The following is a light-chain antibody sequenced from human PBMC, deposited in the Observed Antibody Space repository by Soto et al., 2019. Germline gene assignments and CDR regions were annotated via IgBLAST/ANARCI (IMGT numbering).Light chain of an antibody. J-gene: IGLJ2*01. CDR3: SSYATISPVV. CDR1: SSDVGGYKY. V-gene: IGLV2-14*01. CDR2: DVS. Sequence: QSVLTQPASVSGSPGQSITISCTGTSSDVGGYKYVSWYQQHPDKAPKLMIYDVSNRPSGVSNRFSGSKSGNTASLTISGPQADDEADYYCSSYATISPVVFGGGTKVTVL.